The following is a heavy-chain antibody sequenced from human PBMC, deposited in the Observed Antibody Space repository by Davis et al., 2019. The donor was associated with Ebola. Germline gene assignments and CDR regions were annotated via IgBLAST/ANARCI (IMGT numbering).Heavy chain of an antibody. J-gene: IGHJ6*04. V-gene: IGHV1-8*02. Sequence: ASVTVSCKASGYTFTAYSINWVRQAAGHGLEWMGWMNPNSGNTGYAQKFQGRVSMTRTTSISTAFMELNSLRSEDTAVYYCTRGAAATLNDGMDVWGEGTTVTVSS. CDR2: MNPNSGNT. D-gene: IGHD6-25*01. CDR1: GYTFTAYS. CDR3: TRGAAATLNDGMDV.